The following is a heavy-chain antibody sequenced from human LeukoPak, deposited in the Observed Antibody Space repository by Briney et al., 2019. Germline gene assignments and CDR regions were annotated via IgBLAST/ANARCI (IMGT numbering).Heavy chain of an antibody. CDR2: ISAYNGNT. CDR1: GYTFTNFG. V-gene: IGHV1-18*01. CDR3: ARGGGLVPGTWFDP. D-gene: IGHD6-19*01. Sequence: GASVKVSCKASGYTFTNFGISWVRQAPGQGLEWMGWISAYNGNTNYAQEFQGRVTMTTDASTSTAYLELRSLRSDDTAVYYRARGGGLVPGTWFDPWGQGTLVTVSS. J-gene: IGHJ5*02.